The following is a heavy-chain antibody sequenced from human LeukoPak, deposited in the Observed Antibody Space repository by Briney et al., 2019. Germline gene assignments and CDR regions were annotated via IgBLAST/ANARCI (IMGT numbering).Heavy chain of an antibody. CDR2: INPSGGST. D-gene: IGHD1-7*01. V-gene: IGHV1-46*01. CDR3: AREVSITGTTYPPAYYYYMDV. CDR1: GYTFTSYY. J-gene: IGHJ6*03. Sequence: GASVKVSCKASGYTFTSYYMHWVRQAPGQGLEWMGIINPSGGSTSYAQKFQGRVTMTRDTSTSTVYMELSRLRSEDTAVYYCAREVSITGTTYPPAYYYYMDVWGKGTTVTVSS.